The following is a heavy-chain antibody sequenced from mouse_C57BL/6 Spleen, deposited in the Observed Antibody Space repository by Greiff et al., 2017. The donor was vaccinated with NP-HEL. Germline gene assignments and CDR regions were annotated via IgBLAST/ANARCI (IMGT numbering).Heavy chain of an antibody. CDR3: ARHELLDYYGSTASFDY. CDR1: GYTFTEYT. J-gene: IGHJ2*01. D-gene: IGHD1-1*01. Sequence: QVQLKESGAELVKPGASVKLSCKASGYTFTEYTIHWVKQRSGQGLEWIGWFYPGSGSIKYNEKFKDKATLTADKSSSTVYMELSRLTSEDSAVYFGARHELLDYYGSTASFDYWGQGTTLTVSS. V-gene: IGHV1-62-2*01. CDR2: FYPGSGSI.